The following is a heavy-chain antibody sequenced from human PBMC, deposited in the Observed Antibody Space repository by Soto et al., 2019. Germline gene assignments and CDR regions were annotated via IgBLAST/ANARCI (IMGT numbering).Heavy chain of an antibody. CDR2: ISGSGGST. J-gene: IGHJ4*02. Sequence: EVQLLESGGGLVQPGGSLRLSCAAAGFTFSIYAMSWVRQAPGKGLEWVSAISGSGGSTYYADSVKGRFTISRDNSKNTLYLQMNSLRDDDTAVYYCAKATRGGAATLILDYWGQGTLVTVSS. D-gene: IGHD6-13*01. CDR3: AKATRGGAATLILDY. CDR1: GFTFSIYA. V-gene: IGHV3-23*01.